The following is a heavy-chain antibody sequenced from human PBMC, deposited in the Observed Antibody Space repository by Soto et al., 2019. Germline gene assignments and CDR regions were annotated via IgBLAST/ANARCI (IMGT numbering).Heavy chain of an antibody. CDR1: GFTFSSYS. Sequence: GGSLRLSCAAPGFTFSSYSMNWVRQAPGKGLEWVSSISSSSSYIYYADSVKGRFTISRDNAKNSLYLQMNSLRAEDTAVYYCARDPYIVGAASAFDIWGQGTMVTVSS. V-gene: IGHV3-21*01. D-gene: IGHD1-26*01. CDR3: ARDPYIVGAASAFDI. CDR2: ISSSSSYI. J-gene: IGHJ3*02.